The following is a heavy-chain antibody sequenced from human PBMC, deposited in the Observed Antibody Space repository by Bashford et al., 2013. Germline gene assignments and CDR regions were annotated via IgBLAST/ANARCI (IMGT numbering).Heavy chain of an antibody. J-gene: IGHJ3*02. D-gene: IGHD3-16*01. CDR3: ARSLPDGGPEDGFDI. Sequence: GGSLRLSCAASGFTFSSYDMHWVRQGYXKKVLEWVSAIDTAGKTYYPDSVKGRFTIYRENARNSLYLQMDNLRAGDTAVYYCARSLPDGGPEDGFDIWGQGTLVTVSS. CDR2: IDTAGKT. CDR1: GFTFSSYD. V-gene: IGHV3-13*04.